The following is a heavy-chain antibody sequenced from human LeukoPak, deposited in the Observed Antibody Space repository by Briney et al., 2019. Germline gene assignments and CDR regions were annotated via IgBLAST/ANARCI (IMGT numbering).Heavy chain of an antibody. CDR1: GGTFNSYA. V-gene: IGHV1-69*04. D-gene: IGHD6-13*01. Sequence: SVKVSCKASGGTFNSYAIRWVRQAPGKGLEWMGGIIPILGVANYAQKFQGRVTITADKSTSTAYMELSSLRSEDTAVYYCARLGTYSSSWSGWFDPWGQGTLVTVSS. CDR2: IIPILGVA. J-gene: IGHJ5*02. CDR3: ARLGTYSSSWSGWFDP.